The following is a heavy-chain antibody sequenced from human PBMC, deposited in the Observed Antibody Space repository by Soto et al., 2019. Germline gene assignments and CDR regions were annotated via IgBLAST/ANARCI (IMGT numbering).Heavy chain of an antibody. D-gene: IGHD2-8*01. Sequence: TSETLSLTCTVSGGSINSFFWSWIRQPAGKGLEWIGRFSSSGIINYKPSLKSRVTMSVDTSKNQFSLRLGSVTAADTAVYYCARSPYCTDGVCRQMGRYGLDVWGQGTTVTVSS. V-gene: IGHV4-4*07. CDR1: GGSINSFF. J-gene: IGHJ6*02. CDR2: FSSSGII. CDR3: ARSPYCTDGVCRQMGRYGLDV.